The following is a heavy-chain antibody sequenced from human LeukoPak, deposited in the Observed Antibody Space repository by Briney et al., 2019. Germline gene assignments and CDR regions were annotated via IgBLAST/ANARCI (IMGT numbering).Heavy chain of an antibody. CDR2: IYYSGST. D-gene: IGHD3-22*01. J-gene: IGHJ4*02. CDR3: ARGVYDSSGYWADY. CDR1: GGSISSGDYY. Sequence: SQALSLTCTVSGGSISSGDYYWSWIRQPPGKGLEWIGYIYYSGSTYYNPSLKSRVTISVDTSKNQFSLKLSSVTAADTAVYYCARGVYDSSGYWADYWGQGTLVTVSS. V-gene: IGHV4-30-4*08.